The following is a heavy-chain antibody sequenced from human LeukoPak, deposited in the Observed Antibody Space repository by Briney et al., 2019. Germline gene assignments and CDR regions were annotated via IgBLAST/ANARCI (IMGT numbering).Heavy chain of an antibody. J-gene: IGHJ4*02. D-gene: IGHD2-2*01. CDR3: ARVGPLGSSTRVDY. V-gene: IGHV3-7*01. CDR2: IKQDGSEK. CDR1: GFTFSSYW. Sequence: GGSLRLSCAASGFTFSSYWMSWVRQAPGKGLEWVANIKQDGSEKYYVDSVKGRFTISRDNAKNSLYLQMNSLRAEDTAVYYCARVGPLGSSTRVDYWGQGTLVTVS.